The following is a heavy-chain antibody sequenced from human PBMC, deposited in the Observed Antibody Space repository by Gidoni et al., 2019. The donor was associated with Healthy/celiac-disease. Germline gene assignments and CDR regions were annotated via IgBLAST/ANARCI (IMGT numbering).Heavy chain of an antibody. Sequence: QVQLVESGGGVVQPGRSLRLSCAASGFTFSSYGMHWVRQAPGKGLEWVAVRWYEGSNKYYADSVKGRFTISRDNSKNTLYLQMNSLRAEDTAVYYCAREGGATDIWGQVTMVTVSS. CDR1: GFTFSSYG. CDR3: AREGGATDI. CDR2: RWYEGSNK. V-gene: IGHV3-33*01. J-gene: IGHJ3*02. D-gene: IGHD5-12*01.